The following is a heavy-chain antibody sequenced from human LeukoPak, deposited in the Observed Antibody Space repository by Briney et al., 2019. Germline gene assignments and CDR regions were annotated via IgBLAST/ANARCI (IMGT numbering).Heavy chain of an antibody. D-gene: IGHD6-19*01. Sequence: PGESLKISCKGTGYMFTSYSIGGVRQMSGKGLELMGIIYPGDSDTRYSPSFQGQVTISADKSISTAYLQWSSLKASDTAMYYCARLAASLYSSGWFDAYFDSWGQGNLVTVSS. CDR2: IYPGDSDT. J-gene: IGHJ4*02. V-gene: IGHV5-51*01. CDR3: ARLAASLYSSGWFDAYFDS. CDR1: GYMFTSYS.